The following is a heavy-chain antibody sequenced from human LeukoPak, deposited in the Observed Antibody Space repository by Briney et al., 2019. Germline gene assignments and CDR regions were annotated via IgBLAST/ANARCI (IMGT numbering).Heavy chain of an antibody. CDR1: GYTFTSYD. Sequence: ASVKVSCKASGYTFTSYDINWVRQATGQGLEWMGWMNPNSGNTGYAQKFQGRVTMTRNTSISTAYMELSSLRSEDTAVYYCARAPRSSSWYTYYYYYMGVWGKGTTVTISS. CDR3: ARAPRSSSWYTYYYYYMGV. CDR2: MNPNSGNT. D-gene: IGHD6-13*01. V-gene: IGHV1-8*01. J-gene: IGHJ6*03.